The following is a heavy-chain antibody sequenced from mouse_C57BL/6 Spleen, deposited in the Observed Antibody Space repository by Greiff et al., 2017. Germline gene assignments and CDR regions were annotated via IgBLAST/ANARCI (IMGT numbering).Heavy chain of an antibody. V-gene: IGHV5-17*01. CDR1: GFTFSDYG. J-gene: IGHJ1*03. CDR3: ARCYYGSSYGYFDG. CDR2: ISGGSSTI. D-gene: IGHD1-1*01. Sequence: DVKLQESGGGLVKPGGSLKLSCAASGFTFSDYGMHWVRQAPEKGLEWVAYISGGSSTIYYADTVKGRFTISRDNAKNTLFLQMTSLRSEDTAMYYCARCYYGSSYGYFDGWGTGTTVTVSS.